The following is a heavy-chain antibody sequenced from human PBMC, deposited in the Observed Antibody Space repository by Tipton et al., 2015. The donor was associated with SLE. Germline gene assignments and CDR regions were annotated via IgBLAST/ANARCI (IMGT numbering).Heavy chain of an antibody. CDR2: INHSGST. Sequence: TLSLTCAVYGGSFSGYYWSWIRQPPGKGLEWIGEINHSGSTNYNPSLKSRVTMSVDTSKNQFSLRLNSVTAADTAVYYCARGKGNSSGWGHYYFYGMDVWGQGTTVTVSS. CDR3: ARGKGNSSGWGHYYFYGMDV. CDR1: GGSFSGYY. J-gene: IGHJ6*02. V-gene: IGHV4-34*01. D-gene: IGHD6-19*01.